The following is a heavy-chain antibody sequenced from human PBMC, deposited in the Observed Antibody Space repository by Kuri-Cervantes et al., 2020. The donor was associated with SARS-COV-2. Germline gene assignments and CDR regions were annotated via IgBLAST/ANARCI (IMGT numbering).Heavy chain of an antibody. CDR2: VIHIFGSP. CDR3: ATPSAGRGVRVVIYAFDI. Sequence: SVKVSCKASGYTFTGYYMHWVRQAPGQGLEWMGGVIHIFGSPSYPQKFQGRVVITADSSTDTAYMELSGLRSEDTAMYYCATPSAGRGVRVVIYAFDIWGQGTMVTVSS. D-gene: IGHD3-3*01. V-gene: IGHV1-69*13. CDR1: GYTFTGYY. J-gene: IGHJ3*02.